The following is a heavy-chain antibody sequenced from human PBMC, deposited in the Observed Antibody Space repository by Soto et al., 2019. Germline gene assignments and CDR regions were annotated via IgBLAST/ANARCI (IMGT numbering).Heavy chain of an antibody. CDR3: ARHAGNSGYDLPLDY. CDR2: IYYSGST. CDR1: GGSISSSSYY. D-gene: IGHD5-12*01. V-gene: IGHV4-39*01. Sequence: KQSQTLSLTCTVSGGSISSSSYYWGWIRQPPGKGLEWIGSIYYSGSTYYNPSLKSRVTISVDTSKNQFSLKLSSVTAADTAVYYCARHAGNSGYDLPLDYWGQGTLVTVSS. J-gene: IGHJ4*02.